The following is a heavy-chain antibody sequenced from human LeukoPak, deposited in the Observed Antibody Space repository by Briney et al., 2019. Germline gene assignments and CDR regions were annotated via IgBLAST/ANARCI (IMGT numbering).Heavy chain of an antibody. D-gene: IGHD5-24*01. V-gene: IGHV1-2*02. CDR2: INPDSDYR. CDR1: GYTFTGYY. Sequence: ASVKVSCKASGYTFTGYYMHWVRQAPGHGLEWMGWINPDSDYRYYAQRFQGRVTMTRDTSINTAYMQLNRLPSDDTAIYYCARQSRDDAFDIWGQGTMVTVSS. J-gene: IGHJ3*02. CDR3: ARQSRDDAFDI.